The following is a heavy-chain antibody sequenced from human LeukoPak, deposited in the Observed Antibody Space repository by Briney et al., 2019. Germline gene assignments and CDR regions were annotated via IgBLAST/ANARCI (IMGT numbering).Heavy chain of an antibody. D-gene: IGHD3-22*01. CDR3: ARDLYYYDSSGYCFGY. J-gene: IGHJ4*02. V-gene: IGHV4-59*12. Sequence: SETLSLTCTVSGGSISNYCWSWIRQPPGKGLEWIGYIYYSGSTNYNPSLKSRVTMSVDTSKNQFSLKLSSVTAADTAVYYCARDLYYYDSSGYCFGYWGQGTLVTVSS. CDR2: IYYSGST. CDR1: GGSISNYC.